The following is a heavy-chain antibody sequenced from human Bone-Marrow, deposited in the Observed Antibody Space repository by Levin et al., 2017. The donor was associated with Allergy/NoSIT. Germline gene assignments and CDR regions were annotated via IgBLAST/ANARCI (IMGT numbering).Heavy chain of an antibody. CDR1: GGSISSANSY. J-gene: IGHJ4*02. D-gene: IGHD1-14*01. CDR3: SRELIRTNYFDY. V-gene: IGHV4-30-4*02. CDR2: ISYSRTT. Sequence: PSETLSLTCTVSGGSISSANSYWSWIRQSPGKGLEWIGYISYSRTTFYNPSLKSRISISVDTSKNQFSLRLNSVTPADTAVYYCSRELIRTNYFDYWGQGALVTVSS.